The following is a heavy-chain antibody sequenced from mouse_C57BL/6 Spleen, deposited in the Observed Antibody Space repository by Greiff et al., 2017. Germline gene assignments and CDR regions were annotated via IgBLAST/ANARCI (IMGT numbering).Heavy chain of an antibody. V-gene: IGHV1-64*01. CDR2: IHPNSGST. D-gene: IGHD1-1*01. J-gene: IGHJ2*01. CDR1: GYTFTSYW. Sequence: QVQLQQPGAELVKPGASVKLSCKASGYTFTSYWMHWVKQRPGQGLEWIGMIHPNSGSTNYNEKFKSKATLTVDKSSSTAYMQLSSLTSEDSAVYYCARTITTVQYYFYYWGQGNTLTVSS. CDR3: ARTITTVQYYFYY.